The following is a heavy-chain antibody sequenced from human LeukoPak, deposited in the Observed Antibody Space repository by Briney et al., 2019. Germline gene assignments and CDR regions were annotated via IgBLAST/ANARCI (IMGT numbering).Heavy chain of an antibody. CDR2: ISSSGSTI. CDR3: ARDRGRFLERFYYYYYYMDV. Sequence: PGGSLRLSCAASGFTFSSYELNWVRQAPGKGLEWVSYISSSGSTIYYADSVKGRFTISRDNAKNSLYLQMNSLRAEDTAVYYCARDRGRFLERFYYYYYYMDVWGKGTTVTVSS. CDR1: GFTFSSYE. V-gene: IGHV3-48*03. J-gene: IGHJ6*03. D-gene: IGHD3-3*01.